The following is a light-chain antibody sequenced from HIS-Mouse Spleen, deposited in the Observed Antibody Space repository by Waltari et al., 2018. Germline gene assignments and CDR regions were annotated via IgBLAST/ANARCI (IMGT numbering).Light chain of an antibody. CDR3: AAWDDSLNGYYV. J-gene: IGLJ1*01. V-gene: IGLV1-44*01. CDR2: SNN. Sequence: QSVLTQPPSASGTPGQRVTISCSGSSSHLGSNTVNWYQQLPGTAPKLLIHSNNQRPSGVPDRFSGSKSGTSASLAISGLQSEDEADYYCAAWDDSLNGYYVFGTGTKVTVL. CDR1: SSHLGSNT.